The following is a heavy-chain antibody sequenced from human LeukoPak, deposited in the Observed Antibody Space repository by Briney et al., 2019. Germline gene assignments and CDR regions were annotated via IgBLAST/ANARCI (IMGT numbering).Heavy chain of an antibody. CDR1: LYTFAKYY. J-gene: IGHJ4*02. CDR3: ARAPYDSGGYYYEHYFDY. V-gene: IGHV1-46*01. Sequence: ASVKVSCKPSLYTFAKYYMHCVRQTPGQGLEWMGIINPSGGSTSYAQKFLGRVTMTRDMSTNTVYMELSSLRSEDTAVYYCARAPYDSGGYYYEHYFDYWGQGTLVTVSS. CDR2: INPSGGST. D-gene: IGHD3-22*01.